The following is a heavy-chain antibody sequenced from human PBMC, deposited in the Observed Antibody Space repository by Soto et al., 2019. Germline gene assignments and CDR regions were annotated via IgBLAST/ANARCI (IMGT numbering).Heavy chain of an antibody. V-gene: IGHV4-59*01. CDR1: GGSISSYY. J-gene: IGHJ6*02. CDR3: ARDYSGYAEEDYYYYYGMDV. CDR2: IYYSGST. Sequence: SETLSLTCTVSGGSISSYYWSWIRQPPGKGLEWIGYIYYSGSTNYNPSLKSRVTISVDTSKNQFSLKLSSVTAADTAVYYCARDYSGYAEEDYYYYYGMDVWGQGTTVTVSS. D-gene: IGHD5-12*01.